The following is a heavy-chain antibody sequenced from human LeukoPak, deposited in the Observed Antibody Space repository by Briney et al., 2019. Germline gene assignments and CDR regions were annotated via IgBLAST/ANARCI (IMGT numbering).Heavy chain of an antibody. CDR2: ISWDGGST. CDR3: ARGPLAISSSPLYYIDV. D-gene: IGHD6-6*01. V-gene: IGHV3-43D*03. CDR1: GFTFDDYA. J-gene: IGHJ6*03. Sequence: PGGSLRLSCAASGFTFDDYAMHWVRQAPGKGLEWVSLISWDGGSTYYADSVKGRFTISRDNSKNSLYLQMNSLRAEDTALYYCARGPLAISSSPLYYIDVWGKGTTVTVSS.